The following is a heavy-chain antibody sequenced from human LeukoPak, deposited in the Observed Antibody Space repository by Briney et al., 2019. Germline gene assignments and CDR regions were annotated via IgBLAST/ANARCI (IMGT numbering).Heavy chain of an antibody. CDR3: ARDRGYSGYDFGAAGFDY. CDR1: GFTFSSYS. J-gene: IGHJ4*02. Sequence: GGSLRLSCAASGFTFSSYSMNWVRQAPGKGLEWVSVIYSGGSTYYADSVRGRFTISRDNSKNTLYLQMNSLRAEDTAVYYCARDRGYSGYDFGAAGFDYWGQGTLVTVSS. D-gene: IGHD5-12*01. CDR2: IYSGGST. V-gene: IGHV3-53*01.